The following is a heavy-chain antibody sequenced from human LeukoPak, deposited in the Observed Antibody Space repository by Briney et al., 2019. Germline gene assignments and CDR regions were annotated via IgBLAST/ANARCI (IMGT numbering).Heavy chain of an antibody. CDR1: GGSISSYY. CDR3: ARGGWRLDY. V-gene: IGHV4-59*01. D-gene: IGHD2-15*01. J-gene: IGHJ4*02. CDR2: IYYAGTT. Sequence: SETLSLTCTVSGGSISSYYWSWIRQPPGKGLEWIGYIYYAGTTNYNPSLKSRVTISVDTSKNQFSLKLSSVTAADTAVYYCARGGWRLDYWGQGTLVTVSS.